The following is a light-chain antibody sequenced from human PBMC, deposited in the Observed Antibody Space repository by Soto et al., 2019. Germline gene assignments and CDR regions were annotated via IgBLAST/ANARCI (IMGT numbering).Light chain of an antibody. V-gene: IGKV1-9*01. Sequence: DIQLTQSPSFLSASVGDRVTITCRASQGISSYLAWYQQPPGKAPKLLIYGASTLQRGVSSRFSGSGSGTDFTLTISSLQPEDFANYYCQPLNTYPRTFGQGTKLEVK. CDR2: GAS. CDR3: QPLNTYPRT. CDR1: QGISSY. J-gene: IGKJ2*01.